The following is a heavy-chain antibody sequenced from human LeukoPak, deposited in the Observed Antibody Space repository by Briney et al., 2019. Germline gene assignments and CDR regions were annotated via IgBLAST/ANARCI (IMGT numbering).Heavy chain of an antibody. D-gene: IGHD3-3*01. CDR2: INHSGST. J-gene: IGHJ6*04. CDR3: ARHSGLRSPLGV. Sequence: SETLSLTCAVYGGSFSGYYWSWIRQPPGKGLEWIGEINHSGSTNYNPSLKSRVTIFVDTSKNQFSLKLSSVTAADMAVYYCARHSGLRSPLGVWGKGTTVTVSS. CDR1: GGSFSGYY. V-gene: IGHV4-34*01.